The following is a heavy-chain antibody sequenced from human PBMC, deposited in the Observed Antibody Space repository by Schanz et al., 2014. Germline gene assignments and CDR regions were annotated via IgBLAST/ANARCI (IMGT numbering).Heavy chain of an antibody. V-gene: IGHV3-33*06. CDR3: SKDKQGSRSDDS. D-gene: IGHD2-15*01. CDR2: IWYDGNNK. J-gene: IGHJ5*01. Sequence: QVQLAESGGGVVQPGRSLRLSCAASGFAFNNYGMHWVRQAPGKGLEWVAIIWYDGNNKKYADSVKGRFIVSRDNSKNTLYLEMNRLRVDDTAVYYCSKDKQGSRSDDSWGQGTLVTVSS. CDR1: GFAFNNYG.